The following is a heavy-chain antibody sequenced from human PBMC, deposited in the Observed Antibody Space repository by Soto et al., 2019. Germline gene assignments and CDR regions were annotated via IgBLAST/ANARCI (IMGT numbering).Heavy chain of an antibody. V-gene: IGHV2-5*02. CDR2: IYWDDAK. CDR3: AHKGGGDRILDY. Sequence: QITLKESGPTLVKPTQTLTLTCNFSGFSLSTRGVGVGWIRQPPGKALEWLTLIYWDDAKEYSPSLRSRITNHKDTPKNHVGLTMTDMAPVDTATYYCAHKGGGDRILDYWGQGTLVTVSS. D-gene: IGHD3-16*01. J-gene: IGHJ4*02. CDR1: GFSLSTRGVG.